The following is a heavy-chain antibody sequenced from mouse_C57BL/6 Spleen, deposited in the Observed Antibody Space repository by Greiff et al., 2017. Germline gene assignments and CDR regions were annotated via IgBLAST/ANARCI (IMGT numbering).Heavy chain of an antibody. J-gene: IGHJ3*01. D-gene: IGHD2-5*01. CDR1: GYTFTSYG. CDR2: IYPRSGNT. CDR3: ARRAYSNYSAWFAY. V-gene: IGHV1-81*01. Sequence: VQLQQSGAELARPGASVKLSCKASGYTFTSYGLSWVKQRTGQGLEWIGEIYPRSGNTYYNEKFTGKATPTADKSSSTAYMELRSLTSEVSAVYFCARRAYSNYSAWFAYWGQGTLFTVSA.